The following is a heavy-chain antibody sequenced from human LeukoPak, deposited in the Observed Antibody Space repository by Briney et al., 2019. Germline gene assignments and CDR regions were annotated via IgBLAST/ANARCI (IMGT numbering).Heavy chain of an antibody. CDR1: GYTLTELS. CDR3: ATAGLWLHYFDY. J-gene: IGHJ4*02. CDR2: FDPEDGET. V-gene: IGHV1-24*01. Sequence: ASVNVSCKVSGYTLTELSMHWVRQAPGKGLEWMGGFDPEDGETIYAQTFQGRVTMTEDTSTDTAYMELSSLRSEDTAVYYCATAGLWLHYFDYWGQGTLVTVSS. D-gene: IGHD5-18*01.